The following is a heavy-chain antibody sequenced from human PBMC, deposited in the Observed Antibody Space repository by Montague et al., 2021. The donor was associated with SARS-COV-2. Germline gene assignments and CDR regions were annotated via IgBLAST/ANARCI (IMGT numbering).Heavy chain of an antibody. V-gene: IGHV4-61*02. CDR1: GASISTGIYY. CDR2: IRTTGHT. Sequence: TLSLTCTVSGASISTGIYYWSWIRQPAGKGLEWIGRIRTTGHTDYNSSLESRVFMSVDTSTNQFSLSLTSVTAADTAVYFCARGNITPSGFDIWGQGTVVTVSS. J-gene: IGHJ3*02. CDR3: ARGNITPSGFDI. D-gene: IGHD1-14*01.